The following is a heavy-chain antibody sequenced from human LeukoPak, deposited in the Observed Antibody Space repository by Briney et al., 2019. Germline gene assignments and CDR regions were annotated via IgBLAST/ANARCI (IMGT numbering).Heavy chain of an antibody. CDR1: GGSISSSSYY. Sequence: SETLSLTCTVSGGSISSSSYYWGWIRQPPGKGLEWIGSIYYSGSTYYNPSLKSRVTISVDTSKNQFSLKLSSVTAADTAVYYCAGHAVRAAAREGYWGQGTLVTVSS. CDR2: IYYSGST. J-gene: IGHJ4*02. V-gene: IGHV4-39*01. D-gene: IGHD6-13*01. CDR3: AGHAVRAAAREGY.